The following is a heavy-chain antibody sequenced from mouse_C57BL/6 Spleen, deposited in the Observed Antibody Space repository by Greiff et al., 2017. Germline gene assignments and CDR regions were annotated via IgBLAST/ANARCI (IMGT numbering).Heavy chain of an antibody. V-gene: IGHV5-6*01. J-gene: IGHJ3*01. CDR2: ISSGGSYT. D-gene: IGHD1-1*01. CDR3: AREAITTVTGAY. Sequence: EVMLVESGGDLVKPGGSLKLSCAASGFTFSSYGMSWVRQTPDKRLEWVATISSGGSYTYYPDSVKGRFTISRDNAKNTLYLQMSSLKSEDTAMYYCAREAITTVTGAYWGQGTLVTVSA. CDR1: GFTFSSYG.